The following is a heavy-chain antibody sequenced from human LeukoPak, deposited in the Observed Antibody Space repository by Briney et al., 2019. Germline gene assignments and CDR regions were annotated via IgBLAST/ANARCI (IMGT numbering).Heavy chain of an antibody. Sequence: SETLSLTCTVSGYSISSGDDWGWIGPPPGKGGGGIGYIYHSGSTYYNPSLKRRVTISVDPSKNQFSLKLSSVTAANTAVYYCARVVWIQLCLPRYWGQGTLVTVSS. V-gene: IGHV4-38-2*02. CDR3: ARVVWIQLCLPRY. D-gene: IGHD5-18*01. CDR2: IYHSGST. J-gene: IGHJ4*02. CDR1: GYSISSGDD.